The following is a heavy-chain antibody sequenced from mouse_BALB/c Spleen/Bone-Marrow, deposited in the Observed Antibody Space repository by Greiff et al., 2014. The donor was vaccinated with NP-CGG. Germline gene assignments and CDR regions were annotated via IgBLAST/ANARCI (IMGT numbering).Heavy chain of an antibody. Sequence: EVKLMESGGGLVKPGGFLKLSCAASGFTFGGYAMSWVRQTPEKRLEWVATISSGGSYTYYPDSVKGRFTISRDNAKNTLYLQMSSLRSEDTAMYYCASLTGRDYWGQGTTLTVSA. CDR3: ASLTGRDY. CDR1: GFTFGGYA. D-gene: IGHD4-1*01. V-gene: IGHV5-9-3*01. J-gene: IGHJ2*01. CDR2: ISSGGSYT.